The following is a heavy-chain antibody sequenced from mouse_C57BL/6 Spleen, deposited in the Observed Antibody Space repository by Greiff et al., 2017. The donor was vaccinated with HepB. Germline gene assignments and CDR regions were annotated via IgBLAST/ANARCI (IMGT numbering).Heavy chain of an antibody. D-gene: IGHD4-1*01. CDR1: GYTFTDYE. J-gene: IGHJ2*01. CDR2: IDPETGGT. V-gene: IGHV1-15*01. Sequence: VQLQQSGAELVRPGASVTLSCKASGYTFTDYEMHWVKQTPVHGLEWIGAIDPETGGTAYTQKFKGKAILTADKSSSTAYMELRSLTSEDSAVYYCTRCPTGNFDYWGQGTTLTVSS. CDR3: TRCPTGNFDY.